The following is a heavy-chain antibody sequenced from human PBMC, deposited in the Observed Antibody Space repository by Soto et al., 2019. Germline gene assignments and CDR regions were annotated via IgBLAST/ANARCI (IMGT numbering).Heavy chain of an antibody. V-gene: IGHV3-33*01. CDR2: IWYDGSNK. J-gene: IGHJ4*02. Sequence: GGSLSLSCAASGFTFSSYGMHWVRQAPGKGLEWVAVIWYDGSNKYYADSVKGRFTISRDNSKNTLYLQMNSLRAEDSAVYYCARDYGSSGYPRYYFDYWGQGT. D-gene: IGHD3-22*01. CDR3: ARDYGSSGYPRYYFDY. CDR1: GFTFSSYG.